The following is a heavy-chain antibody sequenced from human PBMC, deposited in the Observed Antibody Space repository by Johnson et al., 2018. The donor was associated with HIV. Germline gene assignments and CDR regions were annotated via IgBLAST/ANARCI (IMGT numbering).Heavy chain of an antibody. CDR2: INWNGGST. D-gene: IGHD1-14*01. Sequence: VQLVESGGGLVQPGGSLRLSCAASGFTFSSYWMSWVRQAPGKGLEWVSGINWNGGSTGYADSVKGRFTISRDNAKNSLYLQMNSLRAEDTALYYCARVKGDGIPNAFDIWGQGTMVTVSS. CDR1: GFTFSSYW. CDR3: ARVKGDGIPNAFDI. J-gene: IGHJ3*02. V-gene: IGHV3-20*04.